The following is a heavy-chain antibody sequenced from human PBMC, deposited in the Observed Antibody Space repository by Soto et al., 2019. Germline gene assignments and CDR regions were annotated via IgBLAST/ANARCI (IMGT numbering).Heavy chain of an antibody. Sequence: SETLSLTCAVYGGSFSGYYWSWIRQPPGKGLEWIGEINHSGSTNYNPSLKSRVTISVDTSKNQFSLKLSSVTAADTAVYYCARDRAATGLDYWGQGTLVTV. J-gene: IGHJ4*02. CDR2: INHSGST. D-gene: IGHD4-17*01. V-gene: IGHV4-34*01. CDR3: ARDRAATGLDY. CDR1: GGSFSGYY.